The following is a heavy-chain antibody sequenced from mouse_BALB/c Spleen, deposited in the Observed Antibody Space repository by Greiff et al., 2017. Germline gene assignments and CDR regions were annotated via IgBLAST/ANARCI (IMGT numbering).Heavy chain of an antibody. D-gene: IGHD1-1*01. J-gene: IGHJ3*01. CDR2: ISSGGSYT. Sequence: EVQLVESGGDLVKPGGSLKLSCAASGFTFSSYGMSWVRQTPDKRLEWVATISSGGSYTYYPDSVKGRFTISRDNAKNTLYLQMSSLKSEDTAMYYCARQDLRGFAYWGQGTLVTVSA. V-gene: IGHV5-6*01. CDR1: GFTFSSYG. CDR3: ARQDLRGFAY.